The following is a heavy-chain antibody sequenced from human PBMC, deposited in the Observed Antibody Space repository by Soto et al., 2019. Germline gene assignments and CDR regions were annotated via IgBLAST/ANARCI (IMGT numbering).Heavy chain of an antibody. CDR3: AKNRGGGSYNIWAVAV. V-gene: IGHV3-23*01. D-gene: IGHD1-26*01. Sequence: EVQLLDSGGGLVQPGGSLRLSCAASGFMFSCCAMSWVRQAPGKGLEWVSTIHGDGDYSHYTDSVEGRFTISRDNSRNTLYLEMASLIGDDSAVYYCAKNRGGGSYNIWAVAVWGRGTLVTVSS. J-gene: IGHJ2*01. CDR2: IHGDGDYS. CDR1: GFMFSCCA.